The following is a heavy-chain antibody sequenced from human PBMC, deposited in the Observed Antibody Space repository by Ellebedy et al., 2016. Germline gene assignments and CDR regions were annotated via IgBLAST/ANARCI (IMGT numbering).Heavy chain of an antibody. CDR3: AKDRTLAYCGGDCYSGDFDY. CDR2: FRGGGGST. Sequence: GGSLRLXXAASGFTFSSHAMSWVRQAPGKGLEWVSTFRGGGGSTYYADSVKGRFTVSRDNSKNTLFLQMSSLRVDDTAVYYCAKDRTLAYCGGDCYSGDFDYWGQGTLVTVSS. J-gene: IGHJ4*02. CDR1: GFTFSSHA. V-gene: IGHV3-23*01. D-gene: IGHD2-21*02.